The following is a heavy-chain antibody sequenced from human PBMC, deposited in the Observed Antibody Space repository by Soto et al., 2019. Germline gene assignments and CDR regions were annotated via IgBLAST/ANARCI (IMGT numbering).Heavy chain of an antibody. CDR2: IKSDGSST. CDR3: ARGYSSGYRVDY. Sequence: GGSLRLSCAASGFTFSGYWMHWVRQAPGKGLVWVSRIKSDGSSTSYADSVKGRFTISRDNAKNTLYLQMNSLRAEDTAVYYCARGYSSGYRVDYWGQGTLVTAPQ. D-gene: IGHD3-22*01. CDR1: GFTFSGYW. V-gene: IGHV3-74*01. J-gene: IGHJ4*02.